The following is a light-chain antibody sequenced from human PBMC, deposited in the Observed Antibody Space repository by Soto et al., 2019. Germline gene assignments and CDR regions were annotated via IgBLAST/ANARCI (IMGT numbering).Light chain of an antibody. Sequence: QMTQSPSSLSASVGDTVTITCQASQDIRDSLNWYQHKPGRAPSLVIYDSSNLKTGVPPSFSGDGSEKEFSFTISGLQPAEIGTYYCQQYDNLPPTFGQGTRVDIK. V-gene: IGKV1-33*01. J-gene: IGKJ1*01. CDR3: QQYDNLPPT. CDR1: QDIRDS. CDR2: DSS.